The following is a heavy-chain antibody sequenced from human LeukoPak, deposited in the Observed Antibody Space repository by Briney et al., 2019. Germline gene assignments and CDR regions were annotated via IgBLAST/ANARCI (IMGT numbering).Heavy chain of an antibody. D-gene: IGHD4-17*01. CDR1: GGSISSYY. J-gene: IGHJ3*02. CDR3: ARDQTYGFDI. Sequence: SETLSLTCTVSGGSISSYYWSWIRRPPGKGLEWIGYIYYSGSTNYNPSLKSRVTISVDTSKNQLSLKLSSVTAADTAVYYCARDQTYGFDIWGQGTMVTVSS. CDR2: IYYSGST. V-gene: IGHV4-59*01.